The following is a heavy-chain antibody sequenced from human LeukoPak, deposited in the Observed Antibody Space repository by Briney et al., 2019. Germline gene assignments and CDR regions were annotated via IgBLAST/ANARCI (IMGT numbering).Heavy chain of an antibody. J-gene: IGHJ4*02. CDR2: IYSGGNT. CDR3: AQFPGEGY. V-gene: IGHV3-53*05. Sequence: PGGSLRLSCAASGFTLSSNYTTWVRQAPGKGLEWLSVIYSGGNTYYADSVEGRFSVSRDNSQNTLYLQMNSLRAEDTAVYYCAQFPGEGYWGQGTRVTVSS. D-gene: IGHD4-17*01. CDR1: GFTLSSNY.